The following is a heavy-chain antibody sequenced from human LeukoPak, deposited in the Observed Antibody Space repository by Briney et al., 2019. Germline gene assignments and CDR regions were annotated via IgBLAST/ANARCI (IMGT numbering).Heavy chain of an antibody. Sequence: QPGGSLRLSCAASGFTFSSYAMNWVRQTPGKGLEWVSFITGDAGSTSYADSVKGRFTISRDNSKNTLFLQLNSLRAEDTAVYYCAKTTGNGHRLIEFWGQGTLVTVSS. J-gene: IGHJ4*02. CDR2: ITGDAGST. CDR3: AKTTGNGHRLIEF. D-gene: IGHD4-23*01. V-gene: IGHV3-23*01. CDR1: GFTFSSYA.